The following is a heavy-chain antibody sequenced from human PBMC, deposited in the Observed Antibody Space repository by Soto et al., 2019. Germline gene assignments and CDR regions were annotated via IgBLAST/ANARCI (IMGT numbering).Heavy chain of an antibody. D-gene: IGHD6-13*01. J-gene: IGHJ6*02. V-gene: IGHV1-18*04. CDR3: AREAAAERNYYGLDV. CDR1: GYIFSRYG. CDR2: ISGYNGNT. Sequence: QVQLVQSGPEVRKPGASVKVSCKASGYIFSRYGISWVRQAPGQGLEWMAWISGYNGNTKFGERVQGRVNVTTDTSTSTAYMELRSLRSDDTAVYYCAREAAAERNYYGLDVWGQGTTVIV.